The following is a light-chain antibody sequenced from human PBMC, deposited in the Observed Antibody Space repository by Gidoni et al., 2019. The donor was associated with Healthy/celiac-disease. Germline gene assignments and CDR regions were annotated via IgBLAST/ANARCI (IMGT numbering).Light chain of an antibody. J-gene: IGKJ4*01. CDR2: GAS. Sequence: EIVITHSPATLSVSPGERATLSCRARQSVSSNLAWYQQKPGHAPRLRIYGASTRAPGIPARFSGSGSGTEFTLTISSLQSEDFAVYYCQQYNNWPLTFGGGTKVEIK. V-gene: IGKV3-15*01. CDR3: QQYNNWPLT. CDR1: QSVSSN.